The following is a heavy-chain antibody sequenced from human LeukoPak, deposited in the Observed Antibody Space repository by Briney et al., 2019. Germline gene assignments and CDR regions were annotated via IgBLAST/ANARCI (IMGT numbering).Heavy chain of an antibody. CDR2: IYYSGST. D-gene: IGHD5-24*01. V-gene: IGHV4-39*07. J-gene: IGHJ4*02. CDR3: ARVVQVGDGYNYVLDY. Sequence: PSETLSLTCTVSGGSISSSSYYWGWIRQPPGKGLEWIGRIYYSGSTNYNPSLKSRVTISVDKSKNQFSLKLSSVTAADTAVYYCARVVQVGDGYNYVLDYWGQGTLVTVSS. CDR1: GGSISSSSYY.